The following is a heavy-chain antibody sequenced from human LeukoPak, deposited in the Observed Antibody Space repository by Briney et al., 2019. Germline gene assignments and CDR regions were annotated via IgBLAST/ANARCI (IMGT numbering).Heavy chain of an antibody. CDR2: ISPAGGTT. Sequence: GGSLRLSCAVSGFTFSSEAMGWVRQLPGGGLEWVSTISPAGGTTYYAESMKGRFTISRDNSKSTLYLQMNSLRVEDTAVYYCAKDQWNRLLPDYWGQGTLVTVSS. CDR3: AKDQWNRLLPDY. V-gene: IGHV3-23*01. J-gene: IGHJ4*02. D-gene: IGHD1-1*01. CDR1: GFTFSSEA.